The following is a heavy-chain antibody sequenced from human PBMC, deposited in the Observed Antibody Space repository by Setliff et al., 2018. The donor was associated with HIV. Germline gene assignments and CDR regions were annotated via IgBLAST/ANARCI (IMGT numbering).Heavy chain of an antibody. CDR2: IHYSRGT. V-gene: IGHV4-39*02. D-gene: IGHD3-22*01. J-gene: IGHJ4*02. CDR1: GISISDTIGTSYY. Sequence: LSLTCSVSGISISDTIGTSYYWDWLRQPPGKGLEWIGNIHYSRGTYYNASLKSRVTISLETSKNHFSLKLTSVAAADTAVYYCARRYHDSSGFYNSWGQGCLVTVSS. CDR3: ARRYHDSSGFYNS.